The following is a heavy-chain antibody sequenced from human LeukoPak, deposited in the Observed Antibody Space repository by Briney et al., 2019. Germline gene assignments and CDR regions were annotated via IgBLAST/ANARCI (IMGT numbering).Heavy chain of an antibody. CDR1: GFTFSSYG. D-gene: IGHD2-8*02. CDR2: IWYDGSNK. CDR3: ARGTGFKPRD. J-gene: IGHJ4*02. Sequence: PGGSLRLSCAASGFTFSSYGMHWVRQAPGKGLEWVAVIWYDGSNKYYADSVKGRFTISRDNSKNTLYLQMNSLRAGDTAVYYCARGTGFKPRDWDQGTLVTVSS. V-gene: IGHV3-33*01.